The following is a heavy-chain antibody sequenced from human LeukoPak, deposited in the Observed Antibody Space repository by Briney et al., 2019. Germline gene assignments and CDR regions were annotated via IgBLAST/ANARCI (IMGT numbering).Heavy chain of an antibody. CDR1: GGSISSSSYY. D-gene: IGHD3-22*01. Sequence: PSETLSLTCTVSGGSISSSSYYWGWIRQPPGKGLEWIGSIYYSGSTYYNPSLKSRVTISVDTSKNQFSLKLSSVTAADTAVYYCARGVAYDSSGYYYDGVDYWGQGTLVTVSS. CDR2: IYYSGST. CDR3: ARGVAYDSSGYYYDGVDY. J-gene: IGHJ4*02. V-gene: IGHV4-39*07.